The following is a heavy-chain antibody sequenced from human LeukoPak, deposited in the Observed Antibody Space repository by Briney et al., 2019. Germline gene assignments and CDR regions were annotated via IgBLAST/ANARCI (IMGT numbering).Heavy chain of an antibody. Sequence: ASVKVSCKASGYTFTSYGISWVRQAPGQGLEWMGWISAYNGNTNYAQKLQGRVTMTTDTSTSTAYMELRSLRSDDTAVYSCARVQGGDYVWGSDYWGQGTLVTVSS. J-gene: IGHJ4*02. CDR1: GYTFTSYG. CDR2: ISAYNGNT. CDR3: ARVQGGDYVWGSDY. D-gene: IGHD3-16*01. V-gene: IGHV1-18*01.